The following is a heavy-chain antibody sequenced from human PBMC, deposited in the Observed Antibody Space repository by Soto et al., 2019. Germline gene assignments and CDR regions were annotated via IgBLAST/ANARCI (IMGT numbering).Heavy chain of an antibody. D-gene: IGHD2-2*01. J-gene: IGHJ6*02. V-gene: IGHV1-69*01. CDR2: IIPIFGTA. Sequence: QVQLVQSGAEVKKPGSSVKVSCKASGGTFSSYAISWVRQAPGQGLEWMGGIIPIFGTANYAQKFQGRVTITADESTSTAYMELSRLRSEDTAVYYCASPRYCSSTSCSRNYYYYGMDVWGQGTTVTVSS. CDR3: ASPRYCSSTSCSRNYYYYGMDV. CDR1: GGTFSSYA.